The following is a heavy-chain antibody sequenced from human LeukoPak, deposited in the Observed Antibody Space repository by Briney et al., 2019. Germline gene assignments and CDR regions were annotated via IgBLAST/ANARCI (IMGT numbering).Heavy chain of an antibody. D-gene: IGHD2-15*01. Sequence: ASVKVSCKASGYTFTSYAMNWVRQAPGQGLEWMGIINPSGGSTSYAQKFQGRVTMTRDTSTSTVYMELSSLRSEDTAVYYCARGPGLGYCSGGSCYWFDPWGQGTLVTVSS. CDR1: GYTFTSYA. CDR2: INPSGGST. J-gene: IGHJ5*02. V-gene: IGHV1-46*01. CDR3: ARGPGLGYCSGGSCYWFDP.